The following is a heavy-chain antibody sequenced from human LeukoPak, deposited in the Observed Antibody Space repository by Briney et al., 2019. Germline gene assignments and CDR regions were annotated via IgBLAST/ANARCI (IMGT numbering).Heavy chain of an antibody. J-gene: IGHJ4*02. CDR3: ARTYYYGSGRYFDY. D-gene: IGHD3-10*01. CDR1: GVSINNYY. Sequence: PSETLSLTCTVSGVSINNYYWSWLRQPPGKGLEWIGYIYHSGSTTYNPSLKSRVTISVDTSKNQFSLKLSSVTAADTAIYYCARTYYYGSGRYFDYGGQGTLVTVSS. V-gene: IGHV4-59*01. CDR2: IYHSGST.